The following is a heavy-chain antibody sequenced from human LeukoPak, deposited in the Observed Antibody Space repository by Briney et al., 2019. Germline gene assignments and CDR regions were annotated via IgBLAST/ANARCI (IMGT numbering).Heavy chain of an antibody. V-gene: IGHV4-34*01. CDR3: ARVTRFNEFGELWFDY. D-gene: IGHD3-10*01. CDR2: ITHSGST. J-gene: IGHJ4*02. Sequence: SETLSLTCAVYGGSFNTYYWSWIRQPPGKGLERIGEITHSGSTNYNPSLKSRVTISSDTSKNQFSLKLTSVTAADTAVYYCARVTRFNEFGELWFDYWGQGTLLTVSS. CDR1: GGSFNTYY.